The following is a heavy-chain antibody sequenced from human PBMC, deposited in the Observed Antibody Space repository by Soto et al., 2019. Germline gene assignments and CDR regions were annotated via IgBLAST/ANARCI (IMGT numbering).Heavy chain of an antibody. CDR2: IWYDGSNK. Sequence: LRLSCAASGFTFSSYGMHWVRQAPGKGLEWVAVIWYDGSNKYYADSVKGRFTISRDNSKNTLYLQMNSLRAEDTAVYYCARAGIAAAGYFDYWGQGTLVTVSS. D-gene: IGHD6-13*01. J-gene: IGHJ4*02. CDR3: ARAGIAAAGYFDY. V-gene: IGHV3-33*01. CDR1: GFTFSSYG.